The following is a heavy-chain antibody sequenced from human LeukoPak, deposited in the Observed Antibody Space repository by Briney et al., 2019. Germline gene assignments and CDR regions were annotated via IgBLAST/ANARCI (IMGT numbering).Heavy chain of an antibody. V-gene: IGHV3-21*01. CDR3: VGGRGGGNWLDY. J-gene: IGHJ4*02. CDR1: GFTLSSYA. D-gene: IGHD1-20*01. Sequence: GGSLRLSCVASGFTLSSYAVSWVRQAPGKGLEWVSSVSSSSSYIYYSDSVKGRFTISRDNAKNSLFLQMNSLRAEDTAVYFCVGGRGGGNWLDYWGQGTLVTVSS. CDR2: VSSSSSYI.